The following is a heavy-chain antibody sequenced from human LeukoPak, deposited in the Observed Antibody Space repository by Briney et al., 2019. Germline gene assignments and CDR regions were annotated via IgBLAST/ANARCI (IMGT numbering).Heavy chain of an antibody. CDR3: ANGVRRDGYNHFFDY. V-gene: IGHV3-23*01. J-gene: IGHJ4*01. CDR1: GFTFSSYG. Sequence: PGGSLRLSCAASGFTFSSYGMSWVRQAPGKGLEWVSAISGSGGSTYYADSVKGRFTISRDNSKNTLYLQMNSLRAEDTAVYYCANGVRRDGYNHFFDYWGQGTLVTVSS. CDR2: ISGSGGST. D-gene: IGHD5-24*01.